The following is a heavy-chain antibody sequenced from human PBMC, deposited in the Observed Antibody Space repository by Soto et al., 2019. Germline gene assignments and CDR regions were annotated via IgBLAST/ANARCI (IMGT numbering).Heavy chain of an antibody. CDR3: ARLGYSSSWYHFDY. V-gene: IGHV4-4*02. J-gene: IGHJ4*02. Sequence: SETLSLTCAVSGGTISSSNWWSWVRQPPGKGLEWIGEIYHSGSTNYNPSLKSRVTISVDKSQNQFSLKLSSVTAADTAVYYCARLGYSSSWYHFDYWGQGTLVTVAS. D-gene: IGHD6-13*01. CDR2: IYHSGST. CDR1: GGTISSSNW.